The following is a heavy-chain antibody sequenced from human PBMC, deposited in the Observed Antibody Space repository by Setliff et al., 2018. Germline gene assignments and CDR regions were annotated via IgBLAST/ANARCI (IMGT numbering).Heavy chain of an antibody. CDR3: ARMLAAARYYYYYGMDV. J-gene: IGHJ6*02. Sequence: SETLSLTCTVSGGSISSGSYYWSWIRQPAGKGLEWIGSIYHSGSTYYNPSLKSRVTISVDTSKNQFSLKLSSVTAADTAVYYCARMLAAARYYYYYGMDVWGQGTTVTVSS. V-gene: IGHV4-39*07. CDR2: IYHSGST. D-gene: IGHD6-13*01. CDR1: GGSISSGSYY.